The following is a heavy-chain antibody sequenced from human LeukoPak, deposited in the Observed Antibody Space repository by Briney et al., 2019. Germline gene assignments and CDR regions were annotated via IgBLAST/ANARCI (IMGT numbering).Heavy chain of an antibody. D-gene: IGHD3-22*01. CDR1: GGSISSDSYY. J-gene: IGHJ4*02. CDR3: ARVFIATMIVVLDY. V-gene: IGHV4-39*07. CDR2: IYYSGNT. Sequence: SETLSLTCTVSGGSISSDSYYWGWIRQPPGKGLEWIGTIYYSGNTYYNPSLKSRLTISVDTSKNQFSLKLSSVTAADTAVYYCARVFIATMIVVLDYWGQGTLVTVSS.